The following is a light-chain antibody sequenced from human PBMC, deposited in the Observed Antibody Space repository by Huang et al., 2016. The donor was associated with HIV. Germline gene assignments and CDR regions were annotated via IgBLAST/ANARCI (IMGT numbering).Light chain of an antibody. V-gene: IGKV1-33*01. CDR2: YAS. J-gene: IGKJ1*01. CDR1: QDIGKY. CDR3: QHYDSLPPWT. Sequence: DIQMTQSPSSLSASIGDRVTITCQASQDIGKYLNWYHQKSGQAPKLLIFYASNLQTGGSSSFSGSGSGTDFTFTINTLQPEDIATYYCQHYDSLPPWTFGQGTRVQI.